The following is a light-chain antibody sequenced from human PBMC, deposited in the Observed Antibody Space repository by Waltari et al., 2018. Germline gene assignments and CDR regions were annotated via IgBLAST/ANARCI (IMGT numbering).Light chain of an antibody. J-gene: IGKJ1*01. Sequence: EIVMTQSPATLSVSPGERATLSCRASQSVSSNLAWYQQKPGQAPRLLSYGASTRATGIPARVSGSGSGTEFTLTISSLQSEDFAVYYCQQYNNWPPAWTFGQGTKVEIK. CDR3: QQYNNWPPAWT. CDR2: GAS. CDR1: QSVSSN. V-gene: IGKV3-15*01.